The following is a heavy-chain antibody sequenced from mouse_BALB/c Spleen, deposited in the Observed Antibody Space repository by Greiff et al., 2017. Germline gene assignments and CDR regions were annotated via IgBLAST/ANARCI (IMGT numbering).Heavy chain of an antibody. D-gene: IGHD2-4*01. CDR3: ARGLRRGYYFDD. J-gene: IGHJ2*01. V-gene: IGHV1-12*01. CDR2: IYPGNGDT. Sequence: LQQPGAELVKPGASVKMSCKASGYTFTSYNMHWVKQTPGQGLEWIGAIYPGNGDTSYNQKFKGKATLTADKSSSTAYMQLSSLTSEDSAVYYCARGLRRGYYFDDWGQGTTLTVSS. CDR1: GYTFTSYN.